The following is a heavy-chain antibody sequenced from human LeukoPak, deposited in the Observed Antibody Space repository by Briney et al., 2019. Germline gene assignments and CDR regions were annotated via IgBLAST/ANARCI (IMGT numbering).Heavy chain of an antibody. V-gene: IGHV1-24*01. Sequence: GASVKVSCKVSGYTLTELSKHLVPQAPGKRLEKIGGFDPEDGETIYAQKFQGRVTMTEDTSTDTAYMELSSLRSEDTAVFFFQAEDGIRYFDWLSGGFDYWGQGTLVTVSS. CDR3: QAEDGIRYFDWLSGGFDY. D-gene: IGHD3-9*01. CDR2: FDPEDGET. CDR1: GYTLTELS. J-gene: IGHJ4*02.